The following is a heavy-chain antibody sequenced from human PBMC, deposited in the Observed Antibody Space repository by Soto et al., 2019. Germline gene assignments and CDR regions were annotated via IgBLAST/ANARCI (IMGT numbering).Heavy chain of an antibody. J-gene: IGHJ5*02. CDR3: ARAPRYCSSTNCYNWFDP. Sequence: GSLRLSCAASVFTFSDYWMHWVRQAPGKGLVWVSRIDSDVSNTNYADSVKGRFTISRDNAKNTLYLQMNSLRAEDTAVHYCARAPRYCSSTNCYNWFDPWGQGTLVTVSS. CDR2: IDSDVSNT. V-gene: IGHV3-74*01. D-gene: IGHD2-2*01. CDR1: VFTFSDYW.